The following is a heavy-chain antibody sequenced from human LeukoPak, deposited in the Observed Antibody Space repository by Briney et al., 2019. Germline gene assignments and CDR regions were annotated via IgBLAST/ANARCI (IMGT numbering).Heavy chain of an antibody. J-gene: IGHJ4*02. V-gene: IGHV1-3*03. CDR3: ARLYYDILTGDEPSAYFDY. D-gene: IGHD3-9*01. Sequence: ASVKVSCKASGYTFTSYAMHWVRQAPGQRLEWMGWINAGNGNTKYSQEFQGRVTITRDTSASTAYMELSSLRSEDMAVYYCARLYYDILTGDEPSAYFDYWGQGTLVTVSS. CDR2: INAGNGNT. CDR1: GYTFTSYA.